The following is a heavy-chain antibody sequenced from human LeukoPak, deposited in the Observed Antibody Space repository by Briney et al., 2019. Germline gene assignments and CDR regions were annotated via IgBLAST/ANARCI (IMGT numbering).Heavy chain of an antibody. D-gene: IGHD7-27*01. CDR3: ARVTRGGTGIYYYYMDA. J-gene: IGHJ6*03. Sequence: AASVKVSCKASGGTFSSYAISWVRQAPGQGLEWMGGIIPIFSTANYAQKFQGRVTITTDESTSTAYMELSSLRSEDTAVYYCARVTRGGTGIYYYYMDAWGKGTTVTVSS. CDR1: GGTFSSYA. V-gene: IGHV1-69*05. CDR2: IIPIFSTA.